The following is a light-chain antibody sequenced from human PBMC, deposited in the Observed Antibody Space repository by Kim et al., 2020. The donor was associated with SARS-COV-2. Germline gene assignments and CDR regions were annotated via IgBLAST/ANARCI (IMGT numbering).Light chain of an antibody. CDR1: SSDIGTYNL. Sequence: QSITSSCTGTSSDIGTYNLVSWYQHHPGKAPKLILYDVDKRPSGVSYRFSGSKSGNTASLTISGLQAEDEADYHCCSYGGSHSRVLFGGGTKLTVL. V-gene: IGLV2-23*02. CDR3: CSYGGSHSRVL. J-gene: IGLJ2*01. CDR2: DVD.